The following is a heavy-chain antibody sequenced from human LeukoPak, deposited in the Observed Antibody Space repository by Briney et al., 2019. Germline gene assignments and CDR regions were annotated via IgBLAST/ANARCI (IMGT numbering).Heavy chain of an antibody. J-gene: IGHJ4*02. CDR3: ARATISGGVDY. D-gene: IGHD4-23*01. CDR2: INHSGST. Sequence: SETLSLTCAVYGGSFSGYYWSWIRQPPGKGLEWIGEINHSGSTNYNPSLKSRVTISVDTSKNQFSLKLSSVTAADTAVYYCARATISGGVDYWGQGTLVTVSS. V-gene: IGHV4-34*01. CDR1: GGSFSGYY.